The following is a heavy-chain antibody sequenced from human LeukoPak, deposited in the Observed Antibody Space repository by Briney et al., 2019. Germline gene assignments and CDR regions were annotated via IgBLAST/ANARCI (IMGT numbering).Heavy chain of an antibody. CDR1: GFTFSSYW. Sequence: GGSLRLSCAASGFTFSSYWMSWVRQAPGKGLEWVANIKQDGSEKYYVDSVKGRFTISRDNAKNSLYLQMKSLRAEDTAVYYCAREDDILTGYPYFDYWGQGTLVTVSS. D-gene: IGHD3-9*01. J-gene: IGHJ4*02. CDR2: IKQDGSEK. CDR3: AREDDILTGYPYFDY. V-gene: IGHV3-7*03.